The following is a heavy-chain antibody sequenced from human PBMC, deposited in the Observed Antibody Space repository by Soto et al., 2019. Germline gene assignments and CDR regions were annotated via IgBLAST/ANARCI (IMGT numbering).Heavy chain of an antibody. CDR1: GYTFTSYY. D-gene: IGHD3-10*01. CDR2: INPSGGST. V-gene: IGHV1-46*01. J-gene: IGHJ5*02. CDR3: SRDPGMFILFRGVNPISDKRTADNLFSP. Sequence: ASVKVSCKASGYTFTSYYMHWVRQAPGQGLEWMGIINPSGGSTSYAQKFQGRVTMTRDTSTSTVYMELSGLRCWDTAVYCCSRDPGMFILFRGVNPISDKRTADNLFSPWGQGTLVTVSS.